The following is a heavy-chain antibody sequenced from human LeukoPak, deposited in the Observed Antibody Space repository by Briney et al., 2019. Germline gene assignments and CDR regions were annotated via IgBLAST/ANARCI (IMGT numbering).Heavy chain of an antibody. V-gene: IGHV4-4*07. CDR2: VSTSGAT. Sequence: SETLSLTCTVSGGSISNYYWSWIRHPAGKGLEWIGRVSTSGATNYNPSLESRVTMSTDTSKNQFSLSLRSMTAADTAVYYCASLFFDTSGYVDQWGQGTLVTVSS. CDR3: ASLFFDTSGYVDQ. J-gene: IGHJ5*02. D-gene: IGHD3-22*01. CDR1: GGSISNYY.